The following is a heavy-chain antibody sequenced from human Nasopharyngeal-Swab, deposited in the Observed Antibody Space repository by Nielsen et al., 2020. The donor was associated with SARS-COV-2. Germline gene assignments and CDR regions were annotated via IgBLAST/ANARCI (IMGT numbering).Heavy chain of an antibody. CDR2: INHSGST. CDR1: GGSFSGYY. CDR3: ARGRGY. Sequence: SETLSLTCAVYGGSFSGYYWSWIRQPPGKGLEWIGEINHSGSTNYNPSLKSRIAISVDPSKNQFSLKLSSLTAADTAVYYCARGRGYWGQGTLVTVSS. V-gene: IGHV4-34*01. J-gene: IGHJ4*02.